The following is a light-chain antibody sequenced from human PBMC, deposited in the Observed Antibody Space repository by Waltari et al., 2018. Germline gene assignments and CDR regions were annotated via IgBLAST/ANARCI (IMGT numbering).Light chain of an antibody. CDR1: KIERKN. J-gene: IGLJ2*01. V-gene: IGLV3-21*02. CDR3: HVWDASRDHVV. Sequence: SYVLTQPPSVSVAPGETARITWEGNKIERKNVQGYHQKPGQAPVLVVYDDTDRPSGLPERFSGSNSGDTATLTISRVEAGDEADYYCHVWDASRDHVVFGGGTKLTVL. CDR2: DDT.